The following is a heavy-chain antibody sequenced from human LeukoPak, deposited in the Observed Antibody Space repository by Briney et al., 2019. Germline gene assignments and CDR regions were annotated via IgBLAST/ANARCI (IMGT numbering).Heavy chain of an antibody. D-gene: IGHD2-8*01. J-gene: IGHJ4*02. CDR3: ARGAHVLMVYAPFDY. CDR2: ISGSGDSP. CDR1: EFTFTNYA. Sequence: GGSLRLSCAASEFTFTNYALSWVRQAPGKGLEWVSAISGSGDSPYYADSVRGRFTISRDNAKNTLYLQMNSLRAEDTAVYYCARGAHVLMVYAPFDYWGQGTLVTVSS. V-gene: IGHV3-23*01.